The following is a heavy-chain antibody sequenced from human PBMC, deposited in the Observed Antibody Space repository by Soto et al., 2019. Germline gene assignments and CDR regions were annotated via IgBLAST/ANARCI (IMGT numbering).Heavy chain of an antibody. CDR3: AREVSGYPNY. D-gene: IGHD6-25*01. V-gene: IGHV3-30-3*01. J-gene: IGHJ4*02. CDR2: ISYDGSNR. Sequence: QVQLVESGGGVVQPGTSLRLSCAASGFTFRNYAMYWVRQAPGKGLECVTVISYDGSNRYYADSVKGRFTISRDNSKNTVYLQMDSLTIEDTAVYYCAREVSGYPNYWGQGTLVTVSS. CDR1: GFTFRNYA.